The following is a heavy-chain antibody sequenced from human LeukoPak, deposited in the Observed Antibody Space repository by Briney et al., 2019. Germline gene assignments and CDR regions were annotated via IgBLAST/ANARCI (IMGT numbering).Heavy chain of an antibody. Sequence: SETLSLTCTVSGDSISSYYWSWIRQPAGKGLEWIGRIYTSGSTNYNPSLKSRVTMSVDTSKNQFSLNLNSVAAADTAVYYCARGISSSWYPYFHYLDQGTLDTVSS. CDR3: ARGISSSWYPYFHY. V-gene: IGHV4-4*07. D-gene: IGHD6-13*01. J-gene: IGHJ4*02. CDR1: GDSISSYY. CDR2: IYTSGST.